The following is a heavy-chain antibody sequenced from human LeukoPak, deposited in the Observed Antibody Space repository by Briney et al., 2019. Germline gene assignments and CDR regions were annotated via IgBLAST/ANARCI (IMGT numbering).Heavy chain of an antibody. CDR1: GFTFSSYS. J-gene: IGHJ4*02. Sequence: PGGSLRLSCAASGFTFSSYSMNWVRQAPGKGLEWVSSISSSSSYIYYADSVKGRFTISRDNAKNSLYLQMNSLRAEDTAVYYCARDRTSIAAHFDYWGQGTLVTVSS. D-gene: IGHD6-6*01. CDR2: ISSSSSYI. CDR3: ARDRTSIAAHFDY. V-gene: IGHV3-21*01.